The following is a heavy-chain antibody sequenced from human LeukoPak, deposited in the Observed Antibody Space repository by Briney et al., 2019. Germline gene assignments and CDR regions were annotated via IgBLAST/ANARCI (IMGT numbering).Heavy chain of an antibody. CDR2: ISAYNGNT. D-gene: IGHD4-11*01. CDR1: GYTFTSYG. Sequence: GASVKVSCKASGYTFTSYGISWVRQAPGQGLEWMGWISAYNGNTNYAQKLQGRVTMTTDTSTSTAYMELRSLRSDDTAAYYCARNNILHLTTVSWFDPWGQGTLVTVSS. J-gene: IGHJ5*02. CDR3: ARNNILHLTTVSWFDP. V-gene: IGHV1-18*01.